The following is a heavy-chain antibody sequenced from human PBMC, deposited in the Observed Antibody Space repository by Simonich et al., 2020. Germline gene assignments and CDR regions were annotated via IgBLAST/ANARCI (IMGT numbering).Heavy chain of an antibody. CDR2: IRSKANSYAT. J-gene: IGHJ4*02. Sequence: EVQLVESGGGLVQPGGSLKLSCAASGFTFSGSAMHWVRQASGQGLEWVGLIRSKANSYATAYAASVKGRFTISRDDSKNTVYLQMNSLKTEDTAVYYCTRFDYYGSGSYYFDYWGQGTLVTVSS. CDR3: TRFDYYGSGSYYFDY. CDR1: GFTFSGSA. D-gene: IGHD3-10*01. V-gene: IGHV3-73*02.